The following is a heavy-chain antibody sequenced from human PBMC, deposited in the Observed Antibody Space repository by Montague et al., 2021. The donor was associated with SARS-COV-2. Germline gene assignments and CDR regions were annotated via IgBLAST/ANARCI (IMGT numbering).Heavy chain of an antibody. CDR3: ARDQSCTNGVCYTRGFDY. J-gene: IGHJ4*02. V-gene: IGHV3-11*05. CDR1: GFTFSDYY. CDR2: ISGSNSYT. Sequence: SLRLSCAASGFTFSDYYMSWIRQAPGKGLEWVSYISGSNSYTNYADSVRGRFTISRDNAKNSLYLQMDSPRAEDTAVYYCARDQSCTNGVCYTRGFDYWGQGTLVTVSS. D-gene: IGHD2-8*01.